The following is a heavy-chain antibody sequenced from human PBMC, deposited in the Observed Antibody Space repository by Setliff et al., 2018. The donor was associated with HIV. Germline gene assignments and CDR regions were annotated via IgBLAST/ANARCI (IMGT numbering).Heavy chain of an antibody. D-gene: IGHD3-10*01. J-gene: IGHJ4*01. CDR3: ARDGWDYYGSGTYPPLYYFDS. V-gene: IGHV1-69*06. Sequence: SVKVSCKASGDTFRSYAISWVRQAPGQGLEWMGRIIPILATSNYTQKFQVRVTITADKSTRTAYMELSSLRSEETAVYYCARDGWDYYGSGTYPPLYYFDSWGQGTLVTVSS. CDR1: GDTFRSYA. CDR2: IIPILATS.